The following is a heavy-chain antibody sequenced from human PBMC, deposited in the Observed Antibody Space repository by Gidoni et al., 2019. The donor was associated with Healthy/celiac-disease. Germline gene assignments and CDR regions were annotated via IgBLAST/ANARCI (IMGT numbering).Heavy chain of an antibody. D-gene: IGHD3-16*01. J-gene: IGHJ4*02. CDR1: GGSRSSSSYY. CDR2: IYYRGST. Sequence: QLQLPESGPGLVKPSETLPLTCTVSGGSRSSSSYYGGWIRQPPGKGLEWIGSIYYRGSTYYNPSLKILGTISVYTSKNQFSLKLSSVTAADTAVYYCARLWELWIVPEGSYFDYWGQGTLVTVSS. CDR3: ARLWELWIVPEGSYFDY. V-gene: IGHV4-39*01.